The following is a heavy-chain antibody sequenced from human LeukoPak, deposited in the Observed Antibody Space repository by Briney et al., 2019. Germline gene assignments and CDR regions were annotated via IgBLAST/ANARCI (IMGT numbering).Heavy chain of an antibody. D-gene: IGHD1-14*01. V-gene: IGHV4-59*08. CDR3: ARKPDSRNWFDP. Sequence: SETLSLTCTVSGGSISSYYWSWIRQPPGKGLEWIGYIYYSGSTNYNPSLKSRVTISVDTSKNQFPLNLNSVTAADTAVYYCARKPDSRNWFDPWGQGTLVIVSS. CDR1: GGSISSYY. J-gene: IGHJ5*02. CDR2: IYYSGST.